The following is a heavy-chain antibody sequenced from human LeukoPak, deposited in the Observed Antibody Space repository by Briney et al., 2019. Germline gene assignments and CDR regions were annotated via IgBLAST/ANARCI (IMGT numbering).Heavy chain of an antibody. CDR2: IYYSGSA. CDR3: ARGPLLLVN. J-gene: IGHJ6*04. V-gene: IGHV4-59*01. CDR1: GGSISSYY. D-gene: IGHD1-26*01. Sequence: SETLSLTCTVSGGSISSYYWSWIRQPPGKGLEWIGYIYYSGSANYNPSLKSRVTISVDTSKNQFSLKLSSVTAADTAVYYCARGPLLLVNWGKGTTVTVSS.